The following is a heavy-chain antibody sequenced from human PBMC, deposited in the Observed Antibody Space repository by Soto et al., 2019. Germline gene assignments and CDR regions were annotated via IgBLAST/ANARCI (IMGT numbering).Heavy chain of an antibody. CDR1: GYTFTSYG. CDR2: ISAYNGNT. V-gene: IGHV1-18*01. D-gene: IGHD3-3*01. Sequence: GASVKVSCKASGYTFTSYGISWVRQAPGQGLEWMGWISAYNGNTNYAQKLQGRVTMTTDTSTSTAYMELRSLRSDDTAVYYCARDHRPINYDFWSGYYPYGMDVWGQGTTVTVSS. J-gene: IGHJ6*02. CDR3: ARDHRPINYDFWSGYYPYGMDV.